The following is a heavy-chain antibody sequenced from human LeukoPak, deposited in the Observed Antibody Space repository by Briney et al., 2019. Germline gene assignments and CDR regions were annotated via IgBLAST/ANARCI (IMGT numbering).Heavy chain of an antibody. D-gene: IGHD3-9*01. Sequence: PSETLSLTCTVSGGSISSSSYYWGWIRQPPGKGLEWIGSIYYSGSTYYNPSLKSRVTISVDTSKNQFSLKLSSVTAADTAVYYCARVVFVDYKLFWGFDPWGQGTLVTVSS. CDR2: IYYSGST. J-gene: IGHJ5*02. V-gene: IGHV4-39*07. CDR3: ARVVFVDYKLFWGFDP. CDR1: GGSISSSSYY.